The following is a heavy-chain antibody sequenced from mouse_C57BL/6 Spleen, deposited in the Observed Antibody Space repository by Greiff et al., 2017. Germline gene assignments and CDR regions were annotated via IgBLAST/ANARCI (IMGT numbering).Heavy chain of an antibody. CDR2: IYPSDSET. D-gene: IGHD1-3*01. CDR3: ARKVVATNWYFDV. CDR1: GYTFTSYW. J-gene: IGHJ1*03. Sequence: VQLQQPGAELVRPGSSVKLSCKASGYTFTSYWMDWVKQRPGQGLEWIGNIYPSDSETHYNQKFKDKATLTVDKSSSTAYMQLSSLTSEDSAVYDCARKVVATNWYFDVWGTGTTVTVSS. V-gene: IGHV1-61*01.